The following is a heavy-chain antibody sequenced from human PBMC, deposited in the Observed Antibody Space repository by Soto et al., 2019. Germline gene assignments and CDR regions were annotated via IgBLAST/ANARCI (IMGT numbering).Heavy chain of an antibody. D-gene: IGHD3-3*01. CDR3: ATSRRTIIGSFDS. V-gene: IGHV3-23*01. CDR2: ISGSGGGT. Sequence: GGSLRLSCAASGFPFNSYAMSWVRQAPGKGLEWVSGISGSGGGTYYADSVKGRFTISRDYSKNTLYLQVNSLRSEDTAVYYCATSRRTIIGSFDSWGQGTLVTVSS. J-gene: IGHJ5*01. CDR1: GFPFNSYA.